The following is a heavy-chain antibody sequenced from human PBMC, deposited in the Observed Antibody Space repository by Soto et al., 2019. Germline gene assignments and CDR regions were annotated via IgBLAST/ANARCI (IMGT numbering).Heavy chain of an antibody. D-gene: IGHD3-3*01. CDR3: ARDSHERLRFLEWLLYDAFDI. CDR1: GFTFSSYS. CDR2: ISSSSSYI. Sequence: GGSLRLSCAASGFTFSSYSMNWVRQAPGKGLEWVSSISSSSSYIYYADSVKGRFTISRDNAKNSLYLQMNSLRAEDTAVYYCARDSHERLRFLEWLLYDAFDIWGQGTMVTVSS. V-gene: IGHV3-21*01. J-gene: IGHJ3*02.